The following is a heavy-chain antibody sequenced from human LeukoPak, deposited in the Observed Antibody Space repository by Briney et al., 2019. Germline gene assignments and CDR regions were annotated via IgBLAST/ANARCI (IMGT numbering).Heavy chain of an antibody. CDR3: ASNYGDSEYFQH. V-gene: IGHV3-53*01. CDR2: IYSGGST. Sequence: PGGSLRLSCAASGFTVSSNYMSLVRQAPGKGLEWVSVIYSGGSTYYADSVKGRFTISRDNSKNTLYLQMNSLRAEDTAVYYCASNYGDSEYFQHWGQGTLVTVSS. D-gene: IGHD4-17*01. CDR1: GFTVSSNY. J-gene: IGHJ1*01.